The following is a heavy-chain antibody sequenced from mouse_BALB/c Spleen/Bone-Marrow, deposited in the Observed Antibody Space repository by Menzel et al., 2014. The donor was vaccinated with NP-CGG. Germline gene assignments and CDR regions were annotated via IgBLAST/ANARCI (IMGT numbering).Heavy chain of an antibody. V-gene: IGHV1-54*01. CDR1: GYAFTNYW. J-gene: IGHJ4*01. CDR3: SREITRYAVDY. CDR2: INPGSGGV. Sequence: VQLQQSGAELVRPGTSVKVPCKASGYAFTNYWIEWVKQRPGQGLEWIGVINPGSGGVNYNEKFKGKATLTADKSSSTAYIQLSSLTPDDSAVYFCSREITRYAVDYWGQGTSVTVSS. D-gene: IGHD2-4*01.